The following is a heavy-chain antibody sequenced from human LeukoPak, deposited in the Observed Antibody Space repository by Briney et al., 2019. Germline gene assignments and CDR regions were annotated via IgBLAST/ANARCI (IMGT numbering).Heavy chain of an antibody. CDR3: ARGYGDYAAFDI. D-gene: IGHD4-17*01. J-gene: IGHJ3*02. CDR2: IYYSGNT. Sequence: PSETLSLTCTVSGGSISSYYWSWIRQPPGKGLEWIGYIYYSGNTNYNPSLKSRVTISVDTSKNQFSLKLRSVTAADTAVYYCARGYGDYAAFDILGQGTMVTVSS. CDR1: GGSISSYY. V-gene: IGHV4-59*01.